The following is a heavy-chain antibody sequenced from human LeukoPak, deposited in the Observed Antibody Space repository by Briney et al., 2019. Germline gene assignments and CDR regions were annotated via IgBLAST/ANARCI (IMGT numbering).Heavy chain of an antibody. V-gene: IGHV4-59*08. CDR2: IYYSGST. CDR3: ASSPIPNYYYYYMDV. Sequence: PSETLSLTCTVSGGSISSYYWGWLRQPPGKGLEWIGYIYYSGSTNYNPSLKSRVTISVDTSKNQFSLKLSSVTAADTAVYYCASSPIPNYYYYYMDVWGKGTTVTVSS. D-gene: IGHD2-2*02. J-gene: IGHJ6*03. CDR1: GGSISSYY.